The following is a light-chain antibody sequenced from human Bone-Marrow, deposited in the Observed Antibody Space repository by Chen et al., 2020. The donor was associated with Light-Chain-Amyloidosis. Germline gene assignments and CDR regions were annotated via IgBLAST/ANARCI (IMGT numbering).Light chain of an antibody. CDR1: DLPTKY. CDR2: RGT. V-gene: IGLV3-25*03. Sequence: SYALTQPPSVSVSPGQTARITCSGDDLPTKYAFWYQQKPGQAPVLVIHRGTERPSGISERFSGSSSGTTATLTISGVQAEDEADYHCQSADSSGTYEVIFGGGTKLTVL. J-gene: IGLJ2*01. CDR3: QSADSSGTYEVI.